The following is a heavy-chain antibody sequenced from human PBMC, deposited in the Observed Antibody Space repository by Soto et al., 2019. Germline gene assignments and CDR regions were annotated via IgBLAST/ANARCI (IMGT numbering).Heavy chain of an antibody. CDR3: ARVGIVLMVYALGMDV. D-gene: IGHD2-8*01. Sequence: GGSLRLSCAASGFTFSSYAMHWVRQAPGKGLEWVAVISYDGSNKYYADSVKGRFTISRDNSKNTLYLQMNSLRAEDTAVYYCARVGIVLMVYALGMDVWGQGTTVTVSS. CDR2: ISYDGSNK. CDR1: GFTFSSYA. J-gene: IGHJ6*02. V-gene: IGHV3-30-3*01.